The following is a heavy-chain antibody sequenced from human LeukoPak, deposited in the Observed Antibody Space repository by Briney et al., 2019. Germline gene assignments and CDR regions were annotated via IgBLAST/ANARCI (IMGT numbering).Heavy chain of an antibody. D-gene: IGHD5-18*01. CDR3: ARQGYSYGFDY. Sequence: GGSLRLSCAASGFTFSSYGMHWVRQARAKGLEWVSAIGTAGDTYYPGSVTGRFTISRENAKYSLYLLMNSLRAGDTAVYYCARQGYSYGFDYWGQGTLVTVSS. J-gene: IGHJ4*02. CDR2: IGTAGDT. CDR1: GFTFSSYG. V-gene: IGHV3-13*01.